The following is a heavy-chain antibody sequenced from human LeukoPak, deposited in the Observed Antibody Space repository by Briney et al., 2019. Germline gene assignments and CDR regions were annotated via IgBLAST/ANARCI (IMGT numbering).Heavy chain of an antibody. J-gene: IGHJ4*02. CDR3: AKDRVSGWYGRRGYYFDY. V-gene: IGHV3-30*18. D-gene: IGHD6-19*01. CDR1: GSTFSRYG. CDR2: ISYDGSNK. Sequence: GGSLRLSCAASGSTFSRYGMHWVRQAPGKGLEWVAVISYDGSNKYYADSVKGRFTISRDNSKNTLYLQMNSLRAEDTAVYYCAKDRVSGWYGRRGYYFDYWGQGTLVTVPS.